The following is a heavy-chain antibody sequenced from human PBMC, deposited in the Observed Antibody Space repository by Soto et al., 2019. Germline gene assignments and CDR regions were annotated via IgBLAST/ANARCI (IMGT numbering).Heavy chain of an antibody. CDR2: IRSKAYGGTT. D-gene: IGHD3-3*01. V-gene: IGHV3-49*04. CDR3: TRDTDFWSGYRPDYYYYYGMDV. J-gene: IGHJ6*02. CDR1: GFTFGDYA. Sequence: GGSLRLSCTASGFTFGDYAMSWVRQAPGKGLEWVGFIRSKAYGGTTEYAASVKGRFTISRDDSKSIAYLQMNSLKTEDTAVYYCTRDTDFWSGYRPDYYYYYGMDVWGQGTTVTVSS.